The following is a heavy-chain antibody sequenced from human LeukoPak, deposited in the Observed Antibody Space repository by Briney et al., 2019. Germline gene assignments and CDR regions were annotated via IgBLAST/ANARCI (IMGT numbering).Heavy chain of an antibody. CDR2: ISGSGGST. D-gene: IGHD2-2*01. Sequence: PGGSLRLSCAASGFTFRSYAMSWVRQGPGKGLEWVSAISGSGGSTYYADSVKGRFTISRDNSKNTLYLQMNSLRAEDTALYYCAKAYCSSTSCRWFDPWGQGTLVTVSS. CDR1: GFTFRSYA. J-gene: IGHJ5*02. CDR3: AKAYCSSTSCRWFDP. V-gene: IGHV3-23*01.